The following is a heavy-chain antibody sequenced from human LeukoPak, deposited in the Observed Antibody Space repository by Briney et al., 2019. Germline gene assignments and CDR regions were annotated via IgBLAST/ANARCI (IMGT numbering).Heavy chain of an antibody. CDR2: ISYDGSDK. CDR1: GFTFSSYA. Sequence: GGSLRLSCAASGFTFSSYAMHWVRQAPGKGLEWVAVISYDGSDKYYADSVKGRFTISRDNSKNTLYLQMNSLRAEDTAVCYCASLGLLGGPDWGQGTLVTVSS. V-gene: IGHV3-30-3*01. D-gene: IGHD4-23*01. CDR3: ASLGLLGGPD. J-gene: IGHJ4*02.